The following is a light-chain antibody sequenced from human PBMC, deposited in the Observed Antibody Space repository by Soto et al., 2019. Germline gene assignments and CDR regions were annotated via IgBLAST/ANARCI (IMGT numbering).Light chain of an antibody. V-gene: IGKV3-11*01. CDR3: QQRRNSPRT. Sequence: EIVLTQSPATLSLSPGERATLSCRASQSVSSYLVWYQQKPGQAPRLLIFDASNRATGVPARFSGSGSGTDFTLTISRLEPEDFAVYYCQQRRNSPRTFGQGTKMEIK. CDR2: DAS. CDR1: QSVSSY. J-gene: IGKJ1*01.